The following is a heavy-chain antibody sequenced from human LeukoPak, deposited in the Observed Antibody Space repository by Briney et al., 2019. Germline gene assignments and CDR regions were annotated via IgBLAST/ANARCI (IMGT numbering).Heavy chain of an antibody. CDR3: VRDRGATRYNWFDP. CDR2: IYYSGST. Sequence: PSETLSLTCTVSGGSISSYYWSWIRQPPGKGLEWIGYIYYSGSTNYNPSLKSRVTISVDTSKNQFSLKLSSVTAADTAVYYCVRDRGATRYNWFDPWGQGTLVTVSS. J-gene: IGHJ5*02. CDR1: GGSISSYY. V-gene: IGHV4-59*01. D-gene: IGHD1-26*01.